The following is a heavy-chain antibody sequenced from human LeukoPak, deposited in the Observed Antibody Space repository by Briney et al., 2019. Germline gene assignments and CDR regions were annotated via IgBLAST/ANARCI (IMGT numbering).Heavy chain of an antibody. CDR2: IYYSGST. V-gene: IGHV4-59*01. CDR1: GGSISSYY. Sequence: SETLSLTCTVSGGSISSYYWSWIRQPPGKGLEWIGYIYYSGSTNYSPSLKSRVTMAVDTSKNQFSLKVSSVTAADTAVYYCARAGNNWSFDYWGQGTLVTVSS. J-gene: IGHJ4*02. CDR3: ARAGNNWSFDY. D-gene: IGHD1-1*01.